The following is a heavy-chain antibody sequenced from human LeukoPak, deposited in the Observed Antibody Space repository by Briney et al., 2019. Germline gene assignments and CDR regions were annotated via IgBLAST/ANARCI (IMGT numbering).Heavy chain of an antibody. D-gene: IGHD6-19*01. CDR2: ISSSGASI. J-gene: IGHJ6*02. V-gene: IGHV3-48*01. CDR1: GFTFSSNI. Sequence: SGGSLRLSCAASGFTFSSNIMNWVRQTPGKGLEWLSYISSSGASIFYADSVKGRFTISRDNVRNSLYLQMNSLRAEDTAVYYCAKTISSGWYAHDYYYYGMDVWGQGTTVTVSS. CDR3: AKTISSGWYAHDYYYYGMDV.